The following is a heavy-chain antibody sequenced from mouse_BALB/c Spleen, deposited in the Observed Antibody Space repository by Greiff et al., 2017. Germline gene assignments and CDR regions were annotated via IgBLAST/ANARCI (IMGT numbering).Heavy chain of an antibody. CDR1: GYSITSDYA. CDR3: ASKRIYYGYDAYYAMDY. Sequence: VQLQQSGPGLVKPSQSLSLTCTVTGYSITSDYAWNWIRQFPGNKLEWMGYISYSGSTSYNPSLKSRISITRDTSKNQFFLQLNSVTTEDTATYYCASKRIYYGYDAYYAMDYWGQGTSVTVSS. D-gene: IGHD2-2*01. J-gene: IGHJ4*01. CDR2: ISYSGST. V-gene: IGHV3-2*02.